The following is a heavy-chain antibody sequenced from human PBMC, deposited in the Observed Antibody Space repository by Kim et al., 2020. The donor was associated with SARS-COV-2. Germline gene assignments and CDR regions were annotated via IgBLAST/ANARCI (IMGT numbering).Heavy chain of an antibody. CDR3: ARGPGYSYGERWLQLFDY. D-gene: IGHD5-18*01. Sequence: ASVKVSCKASGYTFTSYAMHWVRQAPGQRLEWMGWINAGNGNTKYSQKFQGRVTITRDTSASTAYMELSSLRSEDTAVYYCARGPGYSYGERWLQLFDYWGQGTLVTVSS. V-gene: IGHV1-3*01. J-gene: IGHJ4*02. CDR2: INAGNGNT. CDR1: GYTFTSYA.